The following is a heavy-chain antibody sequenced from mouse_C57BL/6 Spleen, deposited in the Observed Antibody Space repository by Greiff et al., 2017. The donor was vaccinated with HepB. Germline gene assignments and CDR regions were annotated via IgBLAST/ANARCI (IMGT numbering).Heavy chain of an antibody. V-gene: IGHV1-18*01. J-gene: IGHJ3*01. D-gene: IGHD6-1*01. CDR3: ARRSLAWLAY. CDR2: INPNNGGT. Sequence: EVQLQQSGPELVKPGASVKIPCKASGYTFTDYNMDWVKQSHGKSLEWIGDINPNNGGTIYNQKFKGKATLTVDKSSSTAYMELRSLTSEATAVYYCARRSLAWLAYWGQGTLVTVSA. CDR1: GYTFTDYN.